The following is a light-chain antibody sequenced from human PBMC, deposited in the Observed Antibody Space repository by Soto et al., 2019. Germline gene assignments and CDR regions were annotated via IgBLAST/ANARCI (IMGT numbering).Light chain of an antibody. CDR3: QQYNNWPPLT. Sequence: EIVLTQSPATLSVSPGERATLSCRASLSVSSNLAWYQHKPGQTPRLLIYGVSTRAAGIPARFSGSGSGTDFTLTISSLQSEDFAVYFCQQYNNWPPLTFGGGTKVE. V-gene: IGKV3D-15*01. J-gene: IGKJ4*01. CDR2: GVS. CDR1: LSVSSN.